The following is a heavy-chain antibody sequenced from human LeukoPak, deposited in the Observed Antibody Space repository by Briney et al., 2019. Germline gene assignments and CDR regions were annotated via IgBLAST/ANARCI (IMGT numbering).Heavy chain of an antibody. D-gene: IGHD6-19*01. V-gene: IGHV3-74*01. Sequence: GGSLRLSCAASGFTFSSYWMHWVRQAPGKGPVWVSRINSYGSSTSYADSVKGRFTISRDNAKNTLYLQMNSLRAEDTAVYYCAIYSSGWFSPRHYFDYWGQGTLVSVFS. CDR2: INSYGSST. CDR3: AIYSSGWFSPRHYFDY. J-gene: IGHJ4*02. CDR1: GFTFSSYW.